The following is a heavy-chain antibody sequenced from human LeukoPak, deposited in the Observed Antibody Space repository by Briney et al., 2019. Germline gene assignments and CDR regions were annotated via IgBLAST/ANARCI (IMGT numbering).Heavy chain of an antibody. CDR2: ISNSGGSR. V-gene: IGHV3-23*01. CDR3: ARVGYSNRWYLDC. CDR1: RFTFSSYA. D-gene: IGHD6-13*01. J-gene: IGHJ4*02. Sequence: GGSLRLSCAASRFTFSSYAISWVRQAPGKGLEWVSGISNSGGSRNYADSVKGRFTISRDNAKNSLYLQMNSLRAADTAVYYCARVGYSNRWYLDCWGQGTLVTVSS.